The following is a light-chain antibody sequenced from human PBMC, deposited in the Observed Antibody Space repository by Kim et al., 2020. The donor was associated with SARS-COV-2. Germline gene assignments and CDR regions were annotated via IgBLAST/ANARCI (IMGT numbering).Light chain of an antibody. CDR3: QQYNNWPYT. CDR2: AAS. Sequence: SVSPGERATLSCRASQSVTTNLAWYQQKPGQAPRLLMYAASTRATGFPARFSGSGSGTEFTLTNSSLQSEDFAVYSCQQYNNWPYTFGQGTKLEI. J-gene: IGKJ2*01. V-gene: IGKV3-15*01. CDR1: QSVTTN.